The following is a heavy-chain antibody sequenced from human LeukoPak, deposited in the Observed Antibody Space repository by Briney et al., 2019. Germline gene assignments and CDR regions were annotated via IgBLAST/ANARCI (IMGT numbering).Heavy chain of an antibody. CDR1: GFTVSDSW. CDR2: MNQDGSEK. V-gene: IGHV3-7*01. J-gene: IGHJ6*02. CDR3: ATYTHWVAGDV. D-gene: IGHD3-16*01. Sequence: GGSLRLSCAASGFTVSDSWMSWVRQAPGKGLEWVANMNQDGSEKDYVDCGKARLTISRDNARNSLYLQMGSLRAEDTAVYYCATYTHWVAGDVWGQGTTVTVSS.